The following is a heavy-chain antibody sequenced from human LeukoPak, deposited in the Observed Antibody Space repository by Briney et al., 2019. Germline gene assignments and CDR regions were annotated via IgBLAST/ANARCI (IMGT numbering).Heavy chain of an antibody. CDR1: GFTFSSYW. D-gene: IGHD6-13*01. CDR2: INSDGSST. V-gene: IGHV3-74*01. J-gene: IGHJ4*02. CDR3: LPSSSWTGFDY. Sequence: PGGSLRLSCAASGFTFSSYWMHWVRQAPGKGLVWVSRINSDGSSTSYADSVKGRFTISRDNAKNTLYLQMNSLRAEGTAVYYCLPSSSWTGFDYWGQGTLVTVSS.